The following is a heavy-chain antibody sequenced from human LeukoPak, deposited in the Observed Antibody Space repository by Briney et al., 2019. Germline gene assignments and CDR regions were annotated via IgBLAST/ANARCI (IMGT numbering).Heavy chain of an antibody. J-gene: IGHJ4*02. Sequence: ALVKVSCKASGYTFTSYAMHWVRQAPGQRLEWMGWINAGNGNTKYSQKLQGRVTMTTDTSTSTAYMELRSLRSDDTAVYYCARDLGYSSSWYNYWGQGTLVTVSS. CDR3: ARDLGYSSSWYNY. CDR1: GYTFTSYA. CDR2: INAGNGNT. D-gene: IGHD6-13*01. V-gene: IGHV1-3*01.